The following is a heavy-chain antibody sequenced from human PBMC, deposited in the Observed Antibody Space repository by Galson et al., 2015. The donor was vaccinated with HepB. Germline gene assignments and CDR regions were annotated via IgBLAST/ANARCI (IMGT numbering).Heavy chain of an antibody. CDR1: GFTFSCHW. V-gene: IGHV3-74*01. J-gene: IGHJ4*02. D-gene: IGHD3-10*01. CDR2: ISSDGDST. Sequence: SLRLSCAVSGFTFSCHWMQWVRQAPGEGLVWISRISSDGDSTNDAVSGKGRFTLSRDNAKNTLYLPMNSLRAEDTAVYYCGRVIRFPGIGVDLWGQGTLVAVSS. CDR3: GRVIRFPGIGVDL.